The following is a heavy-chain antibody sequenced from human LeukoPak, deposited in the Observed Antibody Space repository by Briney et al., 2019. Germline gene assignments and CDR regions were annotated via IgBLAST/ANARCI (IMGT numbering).Heavy chain of an antibody. V-gene: IGHV4-39*01. Sequence: SETLSLTCTVSGGSISSSSYYWGWIRQPPGKGLEWIGSIYYSGSTYYNPSLKSRVTISVDTSKNQFSLKLSSVTAADTAVYYCARLAYYSGYPYFDYWGQGTLVTVSS. CDR3: ARLAYYSGYPYFDY. D-gene: IGHD5-12*01. J-gene: IGHJ4*02. CDR2: IYYSGST. CDR1: GGSISSSSYY.